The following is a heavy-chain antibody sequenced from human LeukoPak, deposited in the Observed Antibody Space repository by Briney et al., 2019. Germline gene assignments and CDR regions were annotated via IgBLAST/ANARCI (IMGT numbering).Heavy chain of an antibody. CDR3: VVGGSPGY. V-gene: IGHV3-74*01. D-gene: IGHD2-15*01. CDR2: ISTDGYTT. CDR1: GVAFSANK. J-gene: IGHJ4*02. Sequence: GGSLRLSCAASGVAFSANKMHWVRQAPRKGLVWVSRISTDGYTTDYAEFVQGRFTASRDNTKNTWSLEMNSLRAEDTAVYYCVVGGSPGYWGQGTLVTVSS.